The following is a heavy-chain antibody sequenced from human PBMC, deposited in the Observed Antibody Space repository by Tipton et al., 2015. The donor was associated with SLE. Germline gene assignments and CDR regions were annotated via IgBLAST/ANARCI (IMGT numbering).Heavy chain of an antibody. CDR1: GYSISRGYF. CDR2: IYQDGNT. J-gene: IGHJ4*02. Sequence: TLSLTCSVSGYSISRGYFWGWVRQPPGKGLEWIGTIYQDGNTYYNPSLKSRVTRSLDVSRNQFSLILSSGTATDTAVYYCTSYYYDSSLDYWGQGTLVTVSS. CDR3: TSYYYDSSLDY. D-gene: IGHD3-22*01. V-gene: IGHV4-38-2*02.